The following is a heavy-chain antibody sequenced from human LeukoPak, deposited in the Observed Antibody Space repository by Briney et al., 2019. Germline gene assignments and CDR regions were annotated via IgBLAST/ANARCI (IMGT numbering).Heavy chain of an antibody. J-gene: IGHJ4*02. CDR2: ISSSGSTI. CDR1: GFTFSSYE. D-gene: IGHD2-15*01. V-gene: IGHV3-48*03. CDR3: ARDPYCSGGSCFPPGFDY. Sequence: GGSLRLSCAASGFTFSSYEMNWVRQAPGKGLEWVSYISSSGSTIYYADSVKGRFTISRDNAKNSLYLQMNSLRAEDTAVYYCARDPYCSGGSCFPPGFDYWGQGTLVTVSS.